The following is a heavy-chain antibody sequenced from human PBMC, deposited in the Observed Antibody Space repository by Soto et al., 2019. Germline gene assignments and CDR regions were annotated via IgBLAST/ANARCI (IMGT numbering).Heavy chain of an antibody. V-gene: IGHV3-9*01. CDR1: GFTFDDYA. CDR2: ISWNSGSI. J-gene: IGHJ4*02. D-gene: IGHD2-8*01. CDR3: AKDTPDCTTGVCYLFDY. Sequence: EVQLVESGGGLVQPGRSLRLSCAASGFTFDDYAMHWVRQAPGKGLEWVSGISWNSGSIGYADSVKGRFTISRDNAKNSLYQQMNSLRAEDTAFYDCAKDTPDCTTGVCYLFDYWGQGTLVTVSS.